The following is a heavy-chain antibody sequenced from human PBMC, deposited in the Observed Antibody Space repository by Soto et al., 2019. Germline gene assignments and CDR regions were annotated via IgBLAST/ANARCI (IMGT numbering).Heavy chain of an antibody. J-gene: IGHJ4*02. CDR2: INHSGST. Sequence: SETLSLTCAVYGGSFSGYYWSWIRQPPGKGLEWIGEINHSGSTNYNPSLKSRVTISVDTPKNQFSLKLSSVTAADTAVYYCARGGGSYSRGFDYWGQGTLVTVSS. CDR1: GGSFSGYY. CDR3: ARGGGSYSRGFDY. V-gene: IGHV4-34*01. D-gene: IGHD1-26*01.